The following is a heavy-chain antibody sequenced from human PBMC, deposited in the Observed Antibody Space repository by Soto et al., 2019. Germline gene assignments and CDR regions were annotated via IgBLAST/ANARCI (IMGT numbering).Heavy chain of an antibody. CDR1: GGSISSSAHC. D-gene: IGHD3-22*01. J-gene: IGHJ4*02. CDR3: ARSYDGGHYYGYYFDY. Sequence: KPSENLSLTCTVSGGSISSSAHCWSWIRQPPGKGLEWIGYIYNSGGTYYNPSLKSRVIISVDTSKNQISLKLSSVTAADTAVYYCARSYDGGHYYGYYFDYWGQGTLVTVSS. V-gene: IGHV4-30-4*01. CDR2: IYNSGGT.